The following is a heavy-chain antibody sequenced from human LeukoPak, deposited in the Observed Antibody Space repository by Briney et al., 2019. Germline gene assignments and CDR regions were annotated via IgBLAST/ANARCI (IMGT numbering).Heavy chain of an antibody. V-gene: IGHV3-21*01. CDR3: ARGSGWYSIDD. Sequence: GGSLRLSCAASRFSFSSYSMNWVRQAPGKGLEWVSSITGSSSFIYYADSVKGRFTISRDNAKNSLYLQMDSLRADDTAVYYCARGSGWYSIDDWGQGTLITVSS. CDR2: ITGSSSFI. J-gene: IGHJ4*02. CDR1: RFSFSSYS. D-gene: IGHD6-19*01.